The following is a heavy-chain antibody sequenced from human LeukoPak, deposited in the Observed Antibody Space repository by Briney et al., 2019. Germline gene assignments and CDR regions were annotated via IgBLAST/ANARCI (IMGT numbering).Heavy chain of an antibody. CDR2: IYYSGST. D-gene: IGHD3-10*01. V-gene: IGHV4-39*01. CDR3: ARLFGGYYYYYYMDV. Sequence: PSETLSLTCTVSGGSISSSSYYWGWIRQPPGKGLEWIGSIYYSGSTYYNPSLKSRVTISVDTSKNQFSLKLSSVTAADTAVYYCARLFGGYYYYYYMDVWGKGTTVTVSS. J-gene: IGHJ6*03. CDR1: GGSISSSSYY.